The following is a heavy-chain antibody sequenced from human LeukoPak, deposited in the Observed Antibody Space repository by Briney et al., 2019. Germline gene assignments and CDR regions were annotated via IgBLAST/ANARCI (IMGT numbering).Heavy chain of an antibody. Sequence: PSETLSLTCAVYGGSFSGYYWSWIRQPPGKGLEWIGEINHSGSTNYNPSLKSRVTISVDTSKNQFSLKLSSVTAADTAVYYCASSFGTDSSGYYYEFDYWGQGTLVTVSS. CDR1: GGSFSGYY. CDR3: ASSFGTDSSGYYYEFDY. D-gene: IGHD3-22*01. V-gene: IGHV4-34*01. CDR2: INHSGST. J-gene: IGHJ4*02.